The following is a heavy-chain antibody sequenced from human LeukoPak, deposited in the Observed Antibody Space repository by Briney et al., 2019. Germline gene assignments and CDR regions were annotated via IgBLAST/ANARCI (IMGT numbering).Heavy chain of an antibody. CDR3: AKSIVNSGTYIPFDY. CDR2: ISSSGSTI. Sequence: PGGSLRLSCAASGFTFSSYEMNWVRQAPGKGLEWVSYISSSGSTIYYADSVKGRFTISRDNAKNTLYLQMNSLRAEDTAIYYCAKSIVNSGTYIPFDYWGQGTLVTVSS. V-gene: IGHV3-48*03. CDR1: GFTFSSYE. J-gene: IGHJ4*02. D-gene: IGHD1-26*01.